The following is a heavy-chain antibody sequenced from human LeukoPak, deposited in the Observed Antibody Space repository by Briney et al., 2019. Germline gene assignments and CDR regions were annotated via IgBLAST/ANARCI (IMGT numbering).Heavy chain of an antibody. J-gene: IGHJ3*02. CDR1: GGTFSSYA. Sequence: GASVKVSCKASGGTFSSYAISWVRQAPGQGLEWMGRSIPIFGTANYAQKFQGRVTITTDESTSTAYMELSSLRSEGTAVYYCAILRWGGNPLDAFDIWGQGTMVTVSS. V-gene: IGHV1-69*05. D-gene: IGHD4-23*01. CDR2: SIPIFGTA. CDR3: AILRWGGNPLDAFDI.